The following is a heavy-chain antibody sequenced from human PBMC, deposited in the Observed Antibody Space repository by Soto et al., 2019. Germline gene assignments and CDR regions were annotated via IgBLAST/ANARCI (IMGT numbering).Heavy chain of an antibody. CDR3: ARDHYYDSSGYYYGLDY. V-gene: IGHV1-46*01. Sequence: ASVKGSCKASGYTFTSYYMHWVRQAPGQGLEWMGIINPSGGSTSYAQKFQGRVTMTRDTSTSTVYMELSSLRSEDTAVYYCARDHYYDSSGYYYGLDYWGQGTLVTVSS. CDR2: INPSGGST. D-gene: IGHD3-22*01. J-gene: IGHJ4*02. CDR1: GYTFTSYY.